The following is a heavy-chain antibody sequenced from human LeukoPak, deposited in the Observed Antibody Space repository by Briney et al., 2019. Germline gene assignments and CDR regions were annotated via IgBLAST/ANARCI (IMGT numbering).Heavy chain of an antibody. CDR3: AGGSKVLVAATYD. J-gene: IGHJ4*02. Sequence: ASVKVSSKASGGTFSSYAISWVRQAPGQGLEWMGGIIPIFGTANYAQRFQGRVTITTDESTSTAYMELSSLRSEDTAVYYCAGGSKVLVAATYDWGQGTLVTVSS. CDR2: IIPIFGTA. CDR1: GGTFSSYA. D-gene: IGHD2-15*01. V-gene: IGHV1-69*05.